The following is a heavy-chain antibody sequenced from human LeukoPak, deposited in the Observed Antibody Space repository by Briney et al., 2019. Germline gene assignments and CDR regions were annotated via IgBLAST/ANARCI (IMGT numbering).Heavy chain of an antibody. CDR3: AKDLWFGELGTFLN. CDR1: GFTFRSYA. CDR2: ITSSGDSA. D-gene: IGHD3-10*01. V-gene: IGHV3-23*01. Sequence: PGGSLRLSCAAFGFTFRSYAMSWVRQAPGKGLEWVSTITSSGDSAYYVESVKDRFTIFRDNSKNTVYLQMNSLRAEDTAVYYCAKDLWFGELGTFLNWGQGTLVTVSS. J-gene: IGHJ4*02.